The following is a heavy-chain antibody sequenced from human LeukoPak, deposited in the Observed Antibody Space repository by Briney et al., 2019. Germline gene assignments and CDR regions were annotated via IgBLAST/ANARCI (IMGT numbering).Heavy chain of an antibody. Sequence: TSETLSLTCAAYGGSFSGYYWSWIRQPPGKGLEWIGEINHSGSTNYNPSLKSRVTISVDTSKNQFSLKLSSVTAADTAVYYCARVMRSSSIDYWGQGTLVTVSS. CDR2: INHSGST. V-gene: IGHV4-34*01. D-gene: IGHD6-6*01. CDR1: GGSFSGYY. CDR3: ARVMRSSSIDY. J-gene: IGHJ4*02.